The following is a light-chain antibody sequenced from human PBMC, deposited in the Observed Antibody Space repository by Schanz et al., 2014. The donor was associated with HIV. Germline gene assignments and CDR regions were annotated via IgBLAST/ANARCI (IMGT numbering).Light chain of an antibody. V-gene: IGKV1-5*03. CDR2: KAS. Sequence: DIQMTQSPSTLSASVGDRVTITCRASQSISSWLAWYQKKPGKAPKLLIYKASSLESGLPSRFSGSGSGTDFTLTISTLQPEDFATYYCQQSYSTPFTFGPGTKVDIK. CDR1: QSISSW. CDR3: QQSYSTPFT. J-gene: IGKJ3*01.